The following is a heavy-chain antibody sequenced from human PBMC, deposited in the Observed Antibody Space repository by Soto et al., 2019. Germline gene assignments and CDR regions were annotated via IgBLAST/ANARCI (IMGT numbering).Heavy chain of an antibody. CDR1: GYTFTSYG. D-gene: IGHD3-22*01. J-gene: IGHJ4*02. V-gene: IGHV1-18*01. Sequence: ASVKVSCKASGYTFTSYGISWVRQAPGQGLEWMGWISAYNGNTNYAQKLQGRVTMTTDTSTSTAYMELRSLGSDDTAVYYCAREDHYYDSSGYPRPLDYWGQGTLVTVSS. CDR2: ISAYNGNT. CDR3: AREDHYYDSSGYPRPLDY.